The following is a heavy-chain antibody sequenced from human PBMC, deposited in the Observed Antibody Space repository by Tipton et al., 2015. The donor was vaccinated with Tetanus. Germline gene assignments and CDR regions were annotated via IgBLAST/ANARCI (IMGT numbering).Heavy chain of an antibody. V-gene: IGHV3-33*08. J-gene: IGHJ6*02. CDR1: KFSFSRHS. CDR3: ARRSLTNYGLDV. D-gene: IGHD1-1*01. CDR2: IWNDGSYK. Sequence: SLRLSCAASKFSFSRHSMNWVRQAPGKGLEWVAAIWNDGSYKYYADSVKGRFTVSRDNSKNTLYLEMNSLRAEDTAVYFCARRSLTNYGLDVWGQGTPVTVSS.